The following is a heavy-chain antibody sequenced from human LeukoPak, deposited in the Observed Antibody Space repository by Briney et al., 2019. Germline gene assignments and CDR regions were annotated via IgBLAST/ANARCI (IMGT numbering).Heavy chain of an antibody. V-gene: IGHV3-23*01. CDR3: AKDPYGSGSYYNAYDAFDI. D-gene: IGHD3-10*01. CDR2: ISGSGGST. CDR1: GFTFSSYA. Sequence: GGSLRLSCAASGFTFSSYAMSWVRQAPGKGLEWVSAISGSGGSTYYADSVKGRFTISRDNSKNTLYLQMNSLRAEDTAVYYCAKDPYGSGSYYNAYDAFDIWGQGTMVTVSS. J-gene: IGHJ3*02.